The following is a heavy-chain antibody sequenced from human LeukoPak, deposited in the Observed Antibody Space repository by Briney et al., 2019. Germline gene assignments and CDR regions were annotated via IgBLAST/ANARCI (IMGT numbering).Heavy chain of an antibody. J-gene: IGHJ5*02. CDR3: ARRERLRGNWFDP. CDR2: IYPGDSDT. V-gene: IGHV5-51*01. CDR1: GYSFTSYW. Sequence: GESLKISCKGSGYSFTSYWIGWVRQMPGKGLEWMGFIYPGDSDTRYSPAFQGQVTISADKSISHAYLQWSSLKASDTAIYYCARRERLRGNWFDPWGQGTLVTVSS. D-gene: IGHD3-3*01.